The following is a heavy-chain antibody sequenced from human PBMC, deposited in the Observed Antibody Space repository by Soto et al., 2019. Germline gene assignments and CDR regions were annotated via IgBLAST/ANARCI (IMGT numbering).Heavy chain of an antibody. CDR1: GFTVSSNY. CDR2: IYSGGST. D-gene: IGHD2-15*01. Sequence: EVQLVESGGGLVQPGGSLRLSCAASGFTVSSNYMSWVRQAPGKGLEWASVIYSGGSTYYADSVKGRFTISRDNSKNTLYLQMNSLRAEDTAVYYCASTVVAATPDYYYGMDVWGQGTTVTVSS. J-gene: IGHJ6*02. V-gene: IGHV3-66*01. CDR3: ASTVVAATPDYYYGMDV.